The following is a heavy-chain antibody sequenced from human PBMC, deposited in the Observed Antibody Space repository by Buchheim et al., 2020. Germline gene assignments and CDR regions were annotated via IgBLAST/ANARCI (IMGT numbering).Heavy chain of an antibody. Sequence: EVQLVDSGGGLVQPGESLRLSCAASGFSFSGYAMSWGRQAPGKGLEWVSSISGSGATTFNADSVKGRFTFSSDNSKNMLYPQMDSLRAEDTAVYFCAKGSRGYTNYYFDYWGQGTL. CDR3: AKGSRGYTNYYFDY. CDR1: GFSFSGYA. CDR2: ISGSGATT. J-gene: IGHJ4*02. D-gene: IGHD4-11*01. V-gene: IGHV3-23*04.